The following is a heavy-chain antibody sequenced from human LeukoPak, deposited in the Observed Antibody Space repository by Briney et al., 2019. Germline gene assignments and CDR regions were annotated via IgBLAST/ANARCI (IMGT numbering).Heavy chain of an antibody. CDR1: GFIFRGYW. CDR3: TRGFNNAFDI. V-gene: IGHV3-74*01. D-gene: IGHD2/OR15-2a*01. J-gene: IGHJ3*02. Sequence: GGSLRLSCAASGFIFRGYWMHWVRQAPGKGLLWVSRINTDGTTTHYADSVKGRFIISRDNAKNTLYLQTNSLTAEDTAVYYCTRGFNNAFDICGQGTMVTVSS. CDR2: INTDGTTT.